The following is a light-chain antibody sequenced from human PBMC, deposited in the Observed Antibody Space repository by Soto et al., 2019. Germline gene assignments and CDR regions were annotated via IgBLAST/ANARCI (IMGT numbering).Light chain of an antibody. V-gene: IGLV3-21*04. Sequence: SYELTQPPSVSLAPGKTARITCGGNNIGSKSVHWYQQKPGQAPVLVIYYDSDRPSGIPERFSGSNSGNTATLTISRVEAGDEADYYCQVWDSSSDHPNWVFGGGTKLTVL. CDR3: QVWDSSSDHPNWV. J-gene: IGLJ3*02. CDR2: YDS. CDR1: NIGSKS.